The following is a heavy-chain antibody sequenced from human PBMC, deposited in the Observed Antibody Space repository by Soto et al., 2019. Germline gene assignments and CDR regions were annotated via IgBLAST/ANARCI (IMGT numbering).Heavy chain of an antibody. CDR3: ARVERRYCSGGSCYGNYGMDV. CDR2: IGTAGDT. Sequence: VGSLIRSCAASGFAFSSYDMHWVRQATGKGLEWVSAIGTAGDTYYPGSVKGRFTISRENAKNSLYLQMNSLRAGDTAVYYCARVERRYCSGGSCYGNYGMDVWGQGTTVTVSS. J-gene: IGHJ6*02. D-gene: IGHD2-15*01. CDR1: GFAFSSYD. V-gene: IGHV3-13*01.